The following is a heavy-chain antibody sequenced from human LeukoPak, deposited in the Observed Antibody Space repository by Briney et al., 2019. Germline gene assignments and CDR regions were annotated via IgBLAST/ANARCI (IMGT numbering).Heavy chain of an antibody. Sequence: GESLRISCKGSGYSFTSYWISWVRQMPGKGLEWMGRIDPSDSYTNYSPSFQGHVTISADKSISTAYLQWSSLKASDTAMYYCARDIVVVPAAMNYYYGMDVWSKGTTVTVSS. J-gene: IGHJ6*04. D-gene: IGHD2-2*01. CDR2: IDPSDSYT. CDR3: ARDIVVVPAAMNYYYGMDV. CDR1: GYSFTSYW. V-gene: IGHV5-10-1*01.